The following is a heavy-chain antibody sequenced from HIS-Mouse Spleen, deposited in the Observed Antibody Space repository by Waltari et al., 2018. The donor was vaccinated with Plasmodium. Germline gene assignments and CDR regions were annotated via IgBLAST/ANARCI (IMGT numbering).Heavy chain of an antibody. J-gene: IGHJ2*01. D-gene: IGHD3-10*01. CDR1: GGSFSGYY. CDR2: INQSGST. CDR3: ARGLRGHYWYFDL. V-gene: IGHV4-34*01. Sequence: QVQLQQWGAGLLKPSETLSLTGAVYGGSFSGYYGSWIGQPPGKGLEWMWEINQSGSTNYNTSLKSRVTISVDTSKNQFSLKLSSVTDADTAVYYCARGLRGHYWYFDLWGRGTLVTVSS.